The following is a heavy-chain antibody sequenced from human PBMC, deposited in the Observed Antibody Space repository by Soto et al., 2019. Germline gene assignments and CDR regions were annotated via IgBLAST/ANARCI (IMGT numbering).Heavy chain of an antibody. D-gene: IGHD1-1*01. Sequence: GGSLRLSCAASGVIFSSNYMSWVRQAPGKGLEWVSVIYSGGSTYYADSVKGRFTISRDNYKNTLYLQMNSLRAADTAVYYGARVGTGDVYYGMDVWGRGTTVTVSS. CDR1: GVIFSSNY. CDR3: ARVGTGDVYYGMDV. CDR2: IYSGGST. V-gene: IGHV3-53*01. J-gene: IGHJ6*02.